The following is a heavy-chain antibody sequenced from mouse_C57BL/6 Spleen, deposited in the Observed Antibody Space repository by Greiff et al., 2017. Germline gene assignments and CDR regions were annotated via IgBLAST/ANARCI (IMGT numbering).Heavy chain of an antibody. Sequence: EVQLQQSGAELVRPGASVKLSCTASGFNIKDYYMHWVKQRTEQGLEWIGWIDPENGETKYAPKFQGKATLTADTSSNTAYLQLSSLTSEDTAVYYCALIYYYDISYGDWGQGTTLTVTS. V-gene: IGHV14-2*01. CDR3: ALIYYYDISYGD. D-gene: IGHD1-1*01. J-gene: IGHJ2*01. CDR2: IDPENGET. CDR1: GFNIKDYY.